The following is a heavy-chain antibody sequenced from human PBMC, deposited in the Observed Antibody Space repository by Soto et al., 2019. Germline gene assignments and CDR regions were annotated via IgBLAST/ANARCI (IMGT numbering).Heavy chain of an antibody. J-gene: IGHJ4*02. CDR3: AKGGYYYDSSGYYLFDY. V-gene: IGHV3-74*01. CDR1: GITFSRYW. D-gene: IGHD3-22*01. CDR2: VNSDESII. Sequence: VQLVASGGGLVQPGGSLRLSCAASGITFSRYWMHWVRQGPGKGLVWVSRVNSDESIISYADSVKGRFTISRDDAENTLYLQMSSLRVEDTALYYCAKGGYYYDSSGYYLFDYWGQGTLVTVSS.